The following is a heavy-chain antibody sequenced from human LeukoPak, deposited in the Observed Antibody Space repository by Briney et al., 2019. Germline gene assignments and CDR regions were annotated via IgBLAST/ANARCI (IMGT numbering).Heavy chain of an antibody. V-gene: IGHV3-21*01. CDR3: ARDGIAARPDYYYNYYMDV. CDR2: ISSSSSYI. CDR1: GFTFSSYS. J-gene: IGHJ6*03. D-gene: IGHD6-6*01. Sequence: MAGGSLRLSCAASGFTFSSYSMNWVRQAPGKGLEWVSSISSSSSYIHYADSVKGRFTISRDNAKNSLYLQMNSLRAEDTAVYYCARDGIAARPDYYYNYYMDVWGKGTTVTVSS.